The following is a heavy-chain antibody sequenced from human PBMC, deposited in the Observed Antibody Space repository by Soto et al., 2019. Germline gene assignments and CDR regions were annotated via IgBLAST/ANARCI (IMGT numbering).Heavy chain of an antibody. CDR1: GYSFTNYW. D-gene: IGHD2-21*01. CDR2: IYPGDSET. J-gene: IGHJ5*02. Sequence: GESLKISCKGSGYSFTNYWIGWVRQMTGKGLEWLGIIYPGDSETRYSPSFQGHVTISADKSITTAYFQWSSLKASDTAMYYCYRAGVIPAGRTHWFDPWGQGTLVTVSS. CDR3: YRAGVIPAGRTHWFDP. V-gene: IGHV5-51*01.